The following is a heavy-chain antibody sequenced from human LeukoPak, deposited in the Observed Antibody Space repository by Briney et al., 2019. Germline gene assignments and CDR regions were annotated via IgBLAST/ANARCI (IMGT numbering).Heavy chain of an antibody. V-gene: IGHV4-30-2*01. Sequence: ASETLSLTCAVSGGSISSGGYSWSWIRQPPGKGLEWIVYICHSGSTYYNPSLKSRVTISVDRSKNQFSLKLSSVTAADTAVYYCARALYRGYSYGYVGGDWFDTGGQGTLVTVSS. J-gene: IGHJ5*02. CDR2: ICHSGST. D-gene: IGHD5-18*01. CDR3: ARALYRGYSYGYVGGDWFDT. CDR1: GGSISSGGYS.